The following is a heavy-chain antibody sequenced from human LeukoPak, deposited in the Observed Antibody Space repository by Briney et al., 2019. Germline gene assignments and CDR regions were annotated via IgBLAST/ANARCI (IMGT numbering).Heavy chain of an antibody. J-gene: IGHJ4*02. Sequence: PGGSLRLSCAASGFTFSSYGMHWVRQAPGKGLEWVAFIRYDGSNKYYADSVKGRFTISRDNSKNTLYLQMNSLRAEDTAVYYCAKRSAESSGYFDYWGQGTRVTVSS. V-gene: IGHV3-30*02. D-gene: IGHD6-19*01. CDR1: GFTFSSYG. CDR2: IRYDGSNK. CDR3: AKRSAESSGYFDY.